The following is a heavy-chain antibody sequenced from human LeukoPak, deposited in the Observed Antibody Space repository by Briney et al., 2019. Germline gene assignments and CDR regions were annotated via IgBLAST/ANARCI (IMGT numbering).Heavy chain of an antibody. J-gene: IGHJ4*02. D-gene: IGHD6-19*01. CDR3: AKAGIGVVGYFDY. Sequence: GGSLRLSCAPSGFTFSSYAMSGVRQPPGKGLEGVSAIRGSGGGTYYADSVKGRFTISRDNSKNTLYLQMNSLRDEDTALYYCAKAGIGVVGYFDYWGQGTLVTVSS. CDR2: IRGSGGGT. V-gene: IGHV3-23*01. CDR1: GFTFSSYA.